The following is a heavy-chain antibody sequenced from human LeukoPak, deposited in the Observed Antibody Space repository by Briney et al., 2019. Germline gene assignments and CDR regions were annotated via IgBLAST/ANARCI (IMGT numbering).Heavy chain of an antibody. J-gene: IGHJ4*02. V-gene: IGHV4-39*07. CDR1: GGSISSSSYY. CDR2: IYYSGST. Sequence: SETLSLTCTVSGGSISSSSYYWGWIRQPPGKGLEWIGSIYYSGSTYYNPSLKSRVTISVDTSKNQFSLKLTSVTAADTAVYYCAREGGPYRPLDYSGQGTLVTVSS. CDR3: AREGGPYRPLDY.